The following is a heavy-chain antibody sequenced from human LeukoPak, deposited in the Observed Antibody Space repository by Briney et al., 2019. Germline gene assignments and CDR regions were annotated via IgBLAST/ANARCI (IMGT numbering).Heavy chain of an antibody. CDR2: IHSDGTS. CDR1: GGSLTNYY. Sequence: SETLSLTCSVSGGSLTNYYWGWIRQPPGKGLEFIGYIHSDGTSNYDSSLQSRVAISLDTSKIQFSLRLYSVTAADTALYFCARLNFRGGEALHFDSWGQGTLVTVSS. V-gene: IGHV4-4*09. D-gene: IGHD3-16*01. CDR3: ARLNFRGGEALHFDS. J-gene: IGHJ4*02.